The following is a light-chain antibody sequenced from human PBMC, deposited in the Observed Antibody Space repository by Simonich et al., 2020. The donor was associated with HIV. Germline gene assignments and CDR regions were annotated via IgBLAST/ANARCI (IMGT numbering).Light chain of an antibody. V-gene: IGKV3-11*01. Sequence: EIVLTQSPATLSLSPGERATLSCRASQSISTYFAWYQQKPGQAPRLLIYDASNRATGIPARFSGSWSGTGFTLTISNMQPADIAVYFCQQYNNRPLTFGGGTKVEIK. J-gene: IGKJ4*01. CDR3: QQYNNRPLT. CDR2: DAS. CDR1: QSISTY.